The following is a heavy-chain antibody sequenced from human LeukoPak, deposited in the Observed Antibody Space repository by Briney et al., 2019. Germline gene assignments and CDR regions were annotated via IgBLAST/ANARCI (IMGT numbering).Heavy chain of an antibody. Sequence: PSETLSLTCTVSSGSITNYYWSWIRQPPGKGLEWIGFIYYSGNTNYNPSLKSRVTISVDTSKNQFSLKLSSVTAADTAVYYCATSRPRTYYDILTGYYSDAFDIWGQGTMVTVSS. V-gene: IGHV4-59*08. D-gene: IGHD3-9*01. CDR2: IYYSGNT. J-gene: IGHJ3*02. CDR1: SGSITNYY. CDR3: ATSRPRTYYDILTGYYSDAFDI.